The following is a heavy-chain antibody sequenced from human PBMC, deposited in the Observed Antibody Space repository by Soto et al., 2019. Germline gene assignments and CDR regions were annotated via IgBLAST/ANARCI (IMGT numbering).Heavy chain of an antibody. V-gene: IGHV3-53*01. D-gene: IGHD2-15*01. CDR2: LYSGGTA. CDR3: AKGGPWRVDSEYYYYYGMDV. J-gene: IGHJ6*02. Sequence: PGGSLRLSCAASGLTVSANYMNWVRQAPGKGLEWVSLLYSGGTAYYADSVRGRLTISRDNSKNTLYLQMNSLRAEDTAVYYCAKGGPWRVDSEYYYYYGMDVWGQGTTVTVSS. CDR1: GLTVSANY.